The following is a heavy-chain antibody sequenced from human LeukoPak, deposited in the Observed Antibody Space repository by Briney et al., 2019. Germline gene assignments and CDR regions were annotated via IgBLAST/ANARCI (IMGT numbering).Heavy chain of an antibody. CDR1: GYTFTSYA. Sequence: PWASVKVSCTASGYTFTSYAMHWVRQAPGQRLEWMGWINAGNGNTKYSQEFQGRVTITRDTSASTAYMELSSLRSEDMAVYYCARARSHNPYNWNRRHYFDYWGQGTLVTVSS. CDR2: INAGNGNT. D-gene: IGHD1-20*01. V-gene: IGHV1-3*03. CDR3: ARARSHNPYNWNRRHYFDY. J-gene: IGHJ4*02.